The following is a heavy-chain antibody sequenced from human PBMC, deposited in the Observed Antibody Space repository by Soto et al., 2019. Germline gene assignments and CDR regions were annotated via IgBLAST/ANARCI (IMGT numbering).Heavy chain of an antibody. V-gene: IGHV3-49*03. CDR2: IRSKAYGGTT. D-gene: IGHD6-19*01. Sequence: PGGSLILSCTASGFTFCDYAMSWFRQAPGKGLEWVGFIRSKAYGGTTEYAASVKGRFTISRDDSKSIAYLQMNSLKTEDTAVYYCTRVEGIAVADPFDYWGQGTLVTVSS. CDR1: GFTFCDYA. J-gene: IGHJ4*02. CDR3: TRVEGIAVADPFDY.